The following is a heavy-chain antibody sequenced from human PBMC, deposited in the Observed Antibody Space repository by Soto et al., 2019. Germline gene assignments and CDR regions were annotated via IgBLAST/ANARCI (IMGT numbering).Heavy chain of an antibody. CDR1: GYTFTGDY. J-gene: IGHJ4*02. Sequence: ASVKVSCKASGYTFTGDYIHWVRHTPGQGLEWMGWINPNNGGTNYVQKFQGRVTMTRDTSISTAYMELRRLTSDDTAVYYCARDLPIVGTTTWDYWGQGTLVTVSS. D-gene: IGHD1-26*01. CDR2: INPNNGGT. V-gene: IGHV1-2*02. CDR3: ARDLPIVGTTTWDY.